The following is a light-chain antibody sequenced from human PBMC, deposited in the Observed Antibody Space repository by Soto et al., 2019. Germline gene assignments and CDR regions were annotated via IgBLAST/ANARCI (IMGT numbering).Light chain of an antibody. V-gene: IGLV2-8*01. CDR3: SSYVGSNNFV. CDR1: SSDVGGYNY. J-gene: IGLJ1*01. CDR2: EVS. Sequence: QSALTQPPSASGSPGQSVTISCTGTSSDVGGYNYVSWYQQHPGKAPKLIIYEVSKRPPGVPDRFSGSKSGNTASLTVSGLQAEDEADYYCSSYVGSNNFVFGTGTKLTVL.